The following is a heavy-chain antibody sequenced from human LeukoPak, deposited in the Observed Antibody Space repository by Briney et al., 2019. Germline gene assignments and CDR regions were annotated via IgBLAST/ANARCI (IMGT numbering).Heavy chain of an antibody. V-gene: IGHV5-51*01. Sequence: GESLKISCKGSGYSFTSYWIGWVRQMPGKGLKWMGIIYPGDSDTRYSPSFQGQVTISADKSISTAYLQWSSLKASDTAMYYCARLRYYDSSGYYGMAFDYWGQGTLVTVSS. D-gene: IGHD3-22*01. CDR3: ARLRYYDSSGYYGMAFDY. CDR1: GYSFTSYW. J-gene: IGHJ4*02. CDR2: IYPGDSDT.